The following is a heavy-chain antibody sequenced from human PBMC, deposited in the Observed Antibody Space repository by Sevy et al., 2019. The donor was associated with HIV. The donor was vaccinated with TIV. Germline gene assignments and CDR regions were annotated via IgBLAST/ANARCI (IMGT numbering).Heavy chain of an antibody. CDR2: ISSNGGST. Sequence: GGSLRLSCSASGFTFSSYAMHWVRQAPGKGLEYVSAISSNGGSTYYADSVKGRFTISRDNSKNTLYLQMRSLRAEDTAVYYCATYCSSTSCYASGGDYWGQGTLVTVSS. CDR1: GFTFSSYA. J-gene: IGHJ4*02. D-gene: IGHD2-2*01. CDR3: ATYCSSTSCYASGGDY. V-gene: IGHV3-64D*06.